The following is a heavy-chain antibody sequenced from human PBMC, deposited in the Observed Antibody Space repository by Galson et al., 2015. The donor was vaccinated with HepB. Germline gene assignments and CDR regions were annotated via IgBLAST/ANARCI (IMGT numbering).Heavy chain of an antibody. CDR2: IGTVGDT. V-gene: IGHV3-13*01. CDR3: ARGRHRNYYDNSGYYMY. D-gene: IGHD3-22*01. J-gene: IGHJ4*02. CDR1: GFTFSSYD. Sequence: SLRLSCAASGFTFSSYDMHWVRQATGKGLEWVPSIGTVGDTYYPDSVKGRFTISRENAKNSLYLQMDSLRAGDTAVYYCARGRHRNYYDNSGYYMYWGQGTLVTVSS.